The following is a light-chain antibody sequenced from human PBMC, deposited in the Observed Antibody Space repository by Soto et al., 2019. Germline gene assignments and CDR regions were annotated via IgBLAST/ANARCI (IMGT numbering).Light chain of an antibody. CDR2: DAS. V-gene: IGKV1-5*01. Sequence: DIQMTPSPSSLSASVGDRITITCRASQSISSWLAWYQHKPGKAPKLLIYDASNLDSGVPSRFSGSGSGTEFSLTISNLQPDDCATYYCQQYENYWTFGRGTKVDIK. CDR3: QQYENYWT. J-gene: IGKJ1*01. CDR1: QSISSW.